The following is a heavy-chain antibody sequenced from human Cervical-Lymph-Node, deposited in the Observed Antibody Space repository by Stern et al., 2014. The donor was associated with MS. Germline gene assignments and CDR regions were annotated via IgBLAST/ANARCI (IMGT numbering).Heavy chain of an antibody. Sequence: VQLVEFGADVKKPGASGKVSCRACRYTFINYDINWGRQAPGQGLEWRVWMSPHSGNTGVAQKFHGRVTMTRDTSIDTAYLHLSNLGSEDTAVYYCARAGFSYGISRISRHSLDYWGQGTLVTVSS. CDR1: RYTFINYD. D-gene: IGHD5-18*01. CDR3: ARAGFSYGISRISRHSLDY. J-gene: IGHJ4*02. CDR2: MSPHSGNT. V-gene: IGHV1-8*01.